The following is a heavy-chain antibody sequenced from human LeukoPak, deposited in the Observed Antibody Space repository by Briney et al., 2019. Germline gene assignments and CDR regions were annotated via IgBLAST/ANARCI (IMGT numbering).Heavy chain of an antibody. Sequence: SETLSLTCTVSGGSFSSYYWSWIRQPPGKGLEWIGYMYYSGSTIYNPSLKSRVTISVDTSKNQFSLKLRSVTAADTAVYYCARDREYSSGWYGLDYWGQGTLVTVSS. V-gene: IGHV4-59*01. D-gene: IGHD6-19*01. CDR1: GGSFSSYY. J-gene: IGHJ4*02. CDR2: MYYSGST. CDR3: ARDREYSSGWYGLDY.